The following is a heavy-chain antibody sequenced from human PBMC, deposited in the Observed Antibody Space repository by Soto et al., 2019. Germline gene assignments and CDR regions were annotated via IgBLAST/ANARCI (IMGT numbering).Heavy chain of an antibody. V-gene: IGHV3-30*18. D-gene: IGHD6-19*01. Sequence: VQLVESGGGVVQPGRSLRLSCAASGFTFSDYAMHWVRQAPGKGLEWVAVVSHDGRNTHYADSVKGRFTISRDSSKNTVSLEMTSLRAEDTAVYYGEKGGRQWLVTSDFNYWGQGALVTVSS. J-gene: IGHJ4*02. CDR1: GFTFSDYA. CDR3: EKGGRQWLVTSDFNY. CDR2: VSHDGRNT.